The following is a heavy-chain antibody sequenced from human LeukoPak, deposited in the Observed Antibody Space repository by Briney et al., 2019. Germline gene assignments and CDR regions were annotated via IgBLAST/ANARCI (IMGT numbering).Heavy chain of an antibody. CDR3: ARHTLVTSISTYNWFDP. CDR1: SGSISSSDNY. J-gene: IGHJ5*02. D-gene: IGHD2-21*02. V-gene: IGHV4-39*01. CDR2: IFYGGNT. Sequence: SETLSLTCSVSSGSISSSDNYWGWIRQPPGKGLEWIGSIFYGGNTFYSPSLRSRVSISVDTSKNQCSLRLNSVTAADPAVYYCARHTLVTSISTYNWFDPWGQGTLVTVSS.